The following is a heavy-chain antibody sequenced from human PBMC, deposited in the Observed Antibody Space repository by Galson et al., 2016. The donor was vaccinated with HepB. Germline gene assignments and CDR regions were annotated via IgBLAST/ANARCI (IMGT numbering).Heavy chain of an antibody. D-gene: IGHD6-13*01. J-gene: IGHJ4*02. CDR2: INQDGSVE. CDR3: ARIAADGSTFHY. V-gene: IGHV3-7*03. CDR1: GFSIRNHW. Sequence: SLRLSCAASGFSIRNHWMSWVRQAPGKGLEWVANINQDGSVEKYADSVRGRFTVFKDNAKNSVYLQLNSLSADDTAMFYCARIAADGSTFHYWGQGTLVTVSS.